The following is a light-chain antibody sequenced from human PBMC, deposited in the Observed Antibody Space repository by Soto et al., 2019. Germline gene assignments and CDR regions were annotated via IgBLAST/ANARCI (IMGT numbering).Light chain of an antibody. CDR3: QQYGSSPHT. CDR2: GAS. J-gene: IGKJ2*01. CDR1: QSVSSSY. V-gene: IGKV3-20*01. Sequence: EIVLTQSPGTLSLSPGERATLSCRASQSVSSSYLAWYQHKPGQAPRLLIYGASSRATGIPDRFSGSGSGTDFTLTISRLEPEDFAVYYCQQYGSSPHTFGQGTKLVTK.